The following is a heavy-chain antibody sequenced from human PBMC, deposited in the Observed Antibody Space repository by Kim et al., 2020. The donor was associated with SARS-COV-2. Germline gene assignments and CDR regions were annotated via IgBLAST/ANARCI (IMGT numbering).Heavy chain of an antibody. V-gene: IGHV3-23*01. J-gene: IGHJ3*02. D-gene: IGHD2-21*02. CDR1: GFTFSSYA. CDR3: AKALGDPRWKRNARGLFLDAFDI. CDR2: ISGSGGST. Sequence: GGSLRLSCAASGFTFSSYAMSWVRQAPGKGLEWVSAISGSGGSTYYADSVKGRFTISRDNSKNTLYLQMNSLRAEDTAVYYCAKALGDPRWKRNARGLFLDAFDIWGQGTMVTVSS.